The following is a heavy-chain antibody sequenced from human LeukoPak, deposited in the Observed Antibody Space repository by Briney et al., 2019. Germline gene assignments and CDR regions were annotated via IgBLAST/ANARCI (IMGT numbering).Heavy chain of an antibody. J-gene: IGHJ6*03. Sequence: SETLSLTCAVYGGSFSGYYWSWIRQPPGKGLEWIGEINHSGSTNYNPSLKSRVTISVDTSKNQFSLKLSSVTAADTAMYYCARGWSKDVRLRPGRYYMDVWGKGTTVTVSS. CDR3: ARGWSKDVRLRPGRYYMDV. CDR1: GGSFSGYY. CDR2: INHSGST. V-gene: IGHV4-34*01. D-gene: IGHD4-17*01.